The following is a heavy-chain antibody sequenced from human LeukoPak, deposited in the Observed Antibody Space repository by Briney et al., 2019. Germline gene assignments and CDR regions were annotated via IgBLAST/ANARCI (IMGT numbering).Heavy chain of an antibody. CDR1: GGSISSSSYY. CDR3: ARCRVLLWFGELLCGWFDP. D-gene: IGHD3-10*01. Sequence: PSETLSLTCTVSGGSISSSSYYWGWIRQPPGKGLEWIGSIYYSGSTYYNPSLKGRVTISVDTSKNQFSLKLSSVTAADTAVYYCARCRVLLWFGELLCGWFDPWGRGTLVTVSS. CDR2: IYYSGST. J-gene: IGHJ5*02. V-gene: IGHV4-39*01.